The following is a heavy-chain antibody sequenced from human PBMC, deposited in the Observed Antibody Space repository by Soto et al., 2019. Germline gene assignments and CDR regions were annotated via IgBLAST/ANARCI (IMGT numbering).Heavy chain of an antibody. Sequence: SETLSLTCTVSGGSISSGGYYWSWIRQHPGKGLEWIGYIYYSGSTYYNPSLKSRVTISVDTSKNQFSLKLSSVTAADTAVYYCARLETYGSGNNWFDPWGQGTLVTVSS. V-gene: IGHV4-31*03. D-gene: IGHD3-10*01. CDR3: ARLETYGSGNNWFDP. CDR1: GGSISSGGYY. J-gene: IGHJ5*02. CDR2: IYYSGST.